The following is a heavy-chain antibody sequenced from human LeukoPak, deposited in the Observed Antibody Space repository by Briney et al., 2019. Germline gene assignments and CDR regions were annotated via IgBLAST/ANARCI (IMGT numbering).Heavy chain of an antibody. CDR2: IYYSGST. CDR3: ARVHDFNWFDP. D-gene: IGHD3-3*01. V-gene: IGHV4-30-4*08. J-gene: IGHJ5*02. Sequence: SETLPLTCTVSGGSISSYYWSWIRQPPGKGLEWIGYIYYSGSTYYNPSLKSRVTISVDTSKNQFSLKLSSVTAADTAVYYCARVHDFNWFDPWGQGTLVTVSS. CDR1: GGSISSYY.